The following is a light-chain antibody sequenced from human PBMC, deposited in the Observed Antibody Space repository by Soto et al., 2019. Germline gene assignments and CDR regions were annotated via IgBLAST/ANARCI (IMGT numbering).Light chain of an antibody. V-gene: IGKV1-39*01. J-gene: IGKJ3*01. CDR1: QSISSY. CDR3: QHRYSTPLT. Sequence: DIQMTQSPSSLSASVGDRVTITCRASQSISSYLNWYQQKPGKAPKLLIYAASSLQSGVPSRFSGIGSENNFTINISSLQPEDFATYYCQHRYSTPLTFGPGTKVDIK. CDR2: AAS.